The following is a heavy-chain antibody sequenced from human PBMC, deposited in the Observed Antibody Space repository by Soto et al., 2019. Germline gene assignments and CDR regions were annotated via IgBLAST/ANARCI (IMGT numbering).Heavy chain of an antibody. Sequence: GASVKVSCKASGYTFTSHYIHWVRQAPGQGLEWMGIINSNVATISYAQHLQGRVTMTRDTSTSTVYMELSSLRSEDTAVYYCARDLHPTYSAPGGGLYGMDVWGQGTTVTVSS. CDR3: ARDLHPTYSAPGGGLYGMDV. V-gene: IGHV1-46*01. D-gene: IGHD3-16*01. CDR1: GYTFTSHY. J-gene: IGHJ6*02. CDR2: INSNVATI.